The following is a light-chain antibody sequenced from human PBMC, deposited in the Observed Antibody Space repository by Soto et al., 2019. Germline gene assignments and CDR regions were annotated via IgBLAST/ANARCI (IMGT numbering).Light chain of an antibody. CDR2: DVS. J-gene: IGLJ3*02. CDR3: SSYTGSSTWV. V-gene: IGLV2-14*03. CDR1: SSDVGGYKY. Sequence: QSALTQPASVSGSPGQSITISCTGTSSDVGGYKYVSWYQQHPGKAPKLMIYDVSNRPSGVSNRFSGSKSGNTASLTISGLQAEDEADYYCSSYTGSSTWVFGGGTNLTVL.